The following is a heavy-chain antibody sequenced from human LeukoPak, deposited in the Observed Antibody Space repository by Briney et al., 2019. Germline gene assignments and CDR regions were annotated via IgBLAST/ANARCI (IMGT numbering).Heavy chain of an antibody. J-gene: IGHJ6*03. Sequence: SETLSLTCTVSGGSISSSSYYWGWIRQPPGKGLEWIGSIYYGGSTYYNPSLKSRVTISVDTSKNQFSLKLSSVTAADTAVYYCARGTQQLANYYYYYMDVWGKGTTVTVSS. D-gene: IGHD6-13*01. CDR3: ARGTQQLANYYYYYMDV. CDR2: IYYGGST. V-gene: IGHV4-39*01. CDR1: GGSISSSSYY.